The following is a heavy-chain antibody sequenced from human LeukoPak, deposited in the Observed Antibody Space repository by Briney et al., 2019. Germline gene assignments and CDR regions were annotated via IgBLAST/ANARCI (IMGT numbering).Heavy chain of an antibody. V-gene: IGHV3-48*03. CDR3: ARGLASSNWPHWFDP. D-gene: IGHD6-13*01. J-gene: IGHJ5*02. CDR2: ISSIDSTT. CDR1: GFTFSNYE. Sequence: SLRLSCAASGFTFSNYEMNWVRQAPGKGLEWVSYISSIDSTTYYADSVKGRFTISRDNAKNSLYLQMNSLRVEDTAVYHCARGLASSNWPHWFDPWGQGTLVSVSS.